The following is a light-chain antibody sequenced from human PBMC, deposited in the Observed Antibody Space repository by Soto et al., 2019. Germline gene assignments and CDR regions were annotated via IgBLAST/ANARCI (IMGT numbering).Light chain of an antibody. Sequence: ERVMTESPVTLSVSPGERATLSCRASQSVSTKLAWYQQKPGQAPRLLIYGATTRATDIPARFSGSGSGTDFILTISSLQSEDFAVYFCQQYNAWPWTFGQGTKVDIK. CDR1: QSVSTK. J-gene: IGKJ1*01. V-gene: IGKV3-15*01. CDR3: QQYNAWPWT. CDR2: GAT.